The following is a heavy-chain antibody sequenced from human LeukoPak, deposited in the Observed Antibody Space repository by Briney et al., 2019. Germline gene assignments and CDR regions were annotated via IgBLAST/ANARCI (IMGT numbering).Heavy chain of an antibody. CDR2: IYYSGST. Sequence: SETLSLTCTVSGGSISSSSYYWGWIRQPPGKGLEWIGSIYYSGSTCYNPSLKSRVTISVDTSKNQFSLKLSSVTAADTAVYYCARPLYSGSYQYFDYWGQGTLVTVSS. J-gene: IGHJ4*02. CDR3: ARPLYSGSYQYFDY. CDR1: GGSISSSSYY. V-gene: IGHV4-39*01. D-gene: IGHD1-26*01.